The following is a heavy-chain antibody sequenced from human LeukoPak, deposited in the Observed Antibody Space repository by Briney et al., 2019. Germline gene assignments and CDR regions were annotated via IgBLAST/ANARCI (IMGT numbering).Heavy chain of an antibody. CDR3: ARDVVLTSSPDSFDI. CDR2: ISYSGST. Sequence: SKTLSLTCTVSGVSITKDGYYWTWIRQPPGKGLEWIGDISYSGSTKYKPSLKRRLTISGDVSKNQFSLKLTSVTAADTSVYCCARDVVLTSSPDSFDIWGQGTMVTVSS. J-gene: IGHJ3*02. V-gene: IGHV4-31*03. CDR1: GVSITKDGYY. D-gene: IGHD2/OR15-2a*01.